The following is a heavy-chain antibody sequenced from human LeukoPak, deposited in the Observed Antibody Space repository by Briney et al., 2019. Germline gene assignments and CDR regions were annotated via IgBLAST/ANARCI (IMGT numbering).Heavy chain of an antibody. CDR2: IIPMFGTT. Sequence: GASVKVSCKASGGTFSSYAISWVRQAPRQGLEWMGGIIPMFGTTNYAQKFQGRVTITTDESTSTAYMELSSLRSEDTAVYYCARGDVVTDKQGLDYWGQGTLVTVSS. CDR1: GGTFSSYA. J-gene: IGHJ4*02. V-gene: IGHV1-69*05. D-gene: IGHD2-21*02. CDR3: ARGDVVTDKQGLDY.